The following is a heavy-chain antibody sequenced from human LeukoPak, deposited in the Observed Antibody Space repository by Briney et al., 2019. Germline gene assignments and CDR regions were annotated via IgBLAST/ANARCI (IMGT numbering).Heavy chain of an antibody. D-gene: IGHD3-10*01. V-gene: IGHV1-18*01. J-gene: IGHJ4*02. CDR2: ISAYNGNT. CDR3: ARVPSSGGSGSFVY. CDR1: GYTFTSYG. Sequence: GASVKVSCKASGYTFTSYGISWVRQAPGQGLECMVCISAYNGNTNYAQKLQGRVTMTTDTSTRTAYLDLRSLRCDDDAVYYCARVPSSGGSGSFVYRGQATLVTVSS.